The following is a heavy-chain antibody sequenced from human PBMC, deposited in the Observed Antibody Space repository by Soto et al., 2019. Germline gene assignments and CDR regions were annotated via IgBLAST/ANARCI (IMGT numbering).Heavy chain of an antibody. CDR2: IYYSGST. CDR3: ARAATVLRFSMFDP. J-gene: IGHJ5*02. V-gene: IGHV4-31*03. CDR1: GGSISSGGYY. Sequence: PSETLSLTCTVSGGSISSGGYYWSWIRQHPGKGLEWIGYIYYSGSTYYNPSLKSRVTISVDTSKNQFSLKLSSVTAADTAVYYCARAATVLRFSMFDPWGQGTLVTVSS. D-gene: IGHD3-3*01.